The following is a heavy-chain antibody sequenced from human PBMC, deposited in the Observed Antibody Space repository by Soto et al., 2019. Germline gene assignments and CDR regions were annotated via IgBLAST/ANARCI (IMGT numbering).Heavy chain of an antibody. Sequence: SGPTLVNPTQTLTLTCAFSGFSLSTSGVGVGWIRQPPGKALEWLALIYWDDDKRYSPSLKSRLTITKDASKNQVVLTLTNTDPVDTARYCCVRGLGPFEYWGQGFRVTVSS. CDR2: IYWDDDK. V-gene: IGHV2-5*02. CDR1: GFSLSTSGVG. D-gene: IGHD3-16*01. J-gene: IGHJ4*02. CDR3: VRGLGPFEY.